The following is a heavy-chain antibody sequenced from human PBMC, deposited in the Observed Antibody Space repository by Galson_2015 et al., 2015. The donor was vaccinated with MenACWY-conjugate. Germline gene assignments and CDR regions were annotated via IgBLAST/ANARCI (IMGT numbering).Heavy chain of an antibody. Sequence: SLRLSCAASGFIFNTYWMHWVRQAPGKGLVWVSRINPEGSGTTYADSVKDRFTISRDNAKNTLYLQMNSLRPENTAVFYCAITRGASFYLDSWGQGAQVTDSS. CDR2: INPEGSGT. CDR3: AITRGASFYLDS. CDR1: GFIFNTYW. D-gene: IGHD1-26*01. V-gene: IGHV3-74*01. J-gene: IGHJ4*02.